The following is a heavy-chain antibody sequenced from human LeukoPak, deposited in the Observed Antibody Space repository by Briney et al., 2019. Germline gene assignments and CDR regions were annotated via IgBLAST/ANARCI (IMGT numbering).Heavy chain of an antibody. Sequence: GGSLRLSCAASGFTLSSYWMSWVRPAPGGGLEWVANIKQDGGEKYYVDSVKGRFTISRENAQNSLYLQMNSLRAEDTAVYYCARGQGYSVYGGLDYWGQGTLVTVSS. J-gene: IGHJ4*02. CDR2: IKQDGGEK. D-gene: IGHD5/OR15-5a*01. CDR1: GFTLSSYW. V-gene: IGHV3-7*01. CDR3: ARGQGYSVYGGLDY.